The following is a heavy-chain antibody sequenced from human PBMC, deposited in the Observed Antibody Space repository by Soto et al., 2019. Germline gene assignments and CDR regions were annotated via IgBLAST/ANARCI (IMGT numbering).Heavy chain of an antibody. CDR2: ISYDGSNK. Sequence: GGSLRLSCAASGFTFSSYAMHWVRQAPGKGLEWVAVISYDGSNKYYADSVKGRFTISRDNSKNTLYLQMNSLRAEDTAVYYCAREVLLGNYYYYGMDVWGQGTTVTVSS. J-gene: IGHJ6*02. CDR1: GFTFSSYA. CDR3: AREVLLGNYYYYGMDV. D-gene: IGHD3-10*01. V-gene: IGHV3-30-3*01.